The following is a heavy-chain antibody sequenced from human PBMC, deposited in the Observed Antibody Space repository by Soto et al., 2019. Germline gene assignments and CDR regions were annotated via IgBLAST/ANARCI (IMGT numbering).Heavy chain of an antibody. CDR2: ISDSGGGP. V-gene: IGHV3-23*01. CDR1: GFTFSSFA. CDR3: AKSSLGDHYGMDV. Sequence: GGSLRLSCSASGFTFSSFAMTWVRQAPGKGLEWVSVISDSGGGPYYADSVKGRFTISRDNSKNTLYMQMNSLRVEDTAVYYCAKSSLGDHYGMDVWGQGTTVTV. J-gene: IGHJ6*02. D-gene: IGHD6-6*01.